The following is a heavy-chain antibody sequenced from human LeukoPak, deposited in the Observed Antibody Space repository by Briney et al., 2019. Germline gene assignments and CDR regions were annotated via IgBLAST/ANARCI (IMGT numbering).Heavy chain of an antibody. D-gene: IGHD3-3*01. V-gene: IGHV1-46*01. CDR1: GFTFSSYA. J-gene: IGHJ4*02. CDR2: INPSGGST. Sequence: GGSLRLSCAASGFTFSSYAMSWVRQAPGQGLEWMGIINPSGGSTSYAQKFQGRVTMTRDTSTSTVYMELSSLRSEDTAVYYCARGGDFWSGYYFDYWGQGTLVTVSS. CDR3: ARGGDFWSGYYFDY.